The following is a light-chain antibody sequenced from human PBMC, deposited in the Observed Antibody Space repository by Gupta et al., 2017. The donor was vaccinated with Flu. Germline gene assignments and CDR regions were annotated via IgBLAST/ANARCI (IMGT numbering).Light chain of an antibody. Sequence: DIQMTQSPSSVAASVGDGLTITCRASQSIGTFVSWYQQKPGTAPKRLVFAASGLQRGVPSRFSGSGSGTDFTLTITNLRPEDFATYYCQQSHTTPPTFGLGTRVEVK. CDR2: AAS. CDR1: QSIGTF. CDR3: QQSHTTPPT. V-gene: IGKV1-39*01. J-gene: IGKJ1*01.